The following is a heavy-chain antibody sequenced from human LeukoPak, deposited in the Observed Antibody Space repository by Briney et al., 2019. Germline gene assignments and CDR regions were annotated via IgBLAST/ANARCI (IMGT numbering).Heavy chain of an antibody. CDR3: ARAVSSGWYGD. Sequence: GGSLRPSCAASGFTFSSYDMHWVRQATGKGLEWVSAIGPAGDTYYPGSVKGRFTISRENAKNSLYLQMNSLRAGDTAVYYCARAVSSGWYGDWGQGTLVTVSS. D-gene: IGHD6-19*01. CDR2: IGPAGDT. CDR1: GFTFSSYD. V-gene: IGHV3-13*01. J-gene: IGHJ4*02.